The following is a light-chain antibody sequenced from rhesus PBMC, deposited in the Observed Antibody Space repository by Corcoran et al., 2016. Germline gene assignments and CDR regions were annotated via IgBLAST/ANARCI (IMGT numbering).Light chain of an antibody. CDR3: QQSSNLWT. CDR1: QSVGSY. J-gene: IGKJ1*01. V-gene: IGKV3-24*04. CDR2: GAT. Sequence: ETVVTQSPATLSLSPGERATLSCRASQSVGSYLAWYQQKPGQAPRLLIYGATSRATGIPDRFSGSGSGTDFPLTISGLEPEDVGVSYCQQSSNLWTFGQGTMVEIK.